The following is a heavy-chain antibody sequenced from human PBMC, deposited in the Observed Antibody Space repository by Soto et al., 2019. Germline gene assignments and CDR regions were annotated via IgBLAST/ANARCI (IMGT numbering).Heavy chain of an antibody. CDR3: EGGRVVRGVIGS. V-gene: IGHV1-8*01. CDR1: GYTFTSYD. Sequence: QVQLVQSGAEVKKPGASVKVSCKASGYTFTSYDINWVRQATGQGLEWMGWMNPNSGNTGYAQKFQGRATMTRNTAISRAYMESCSLRTADTAVYYCEGGRVVRGVIGSWGQGTLFTVSS. CDR2: MNPNSGNT. J-gene: IGHJ1*01. D-gene: IGHD3-10*01.